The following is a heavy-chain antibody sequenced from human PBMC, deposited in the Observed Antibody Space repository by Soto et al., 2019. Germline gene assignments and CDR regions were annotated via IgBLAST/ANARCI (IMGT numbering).Heavy chain of an antibody. J-gene: IGHJ4*02. Sequence: PSETLSLTWTVSGGSVNSVDYYWSWIRQPPAEGLEWIGYIFFSGRTDYNPSLKSRVSISIDTSNKHLSLHLSSVTAADTAVYYCARQKVSRFYGEVDFFDYWGLGTLVTVSS. D-gene: IGHD4-17*01. CDR3: ARQKVSRFYGEVDFFDY. CDR2: IFFSGRT. V-gene: IGHV4-30-4*01. CDR1: GGSVNSVDYY.